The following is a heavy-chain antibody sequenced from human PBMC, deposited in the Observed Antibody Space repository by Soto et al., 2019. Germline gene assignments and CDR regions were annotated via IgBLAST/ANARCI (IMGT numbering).Heavy chain of an antibody. D-gene: IGHD5-12*01. J-gene: IGHJ6*03. CDR2: ISWNSGSI. Sequence: LYCAASGDRLYIYEMDGLWPATGKGLEWVSGISWNSGSIGYADSVKGRFTISRDNAKNSLYLQMNSLRAEDTAVYYCAKAQNGGPYSGYKRLDYYYYYYMDVWGKGTTVTVSS. V-gene: IGHV3-9*01. CDR1: GDRLYIYE. CDR3: AKAQNGGPYSGYKRLDYYYYYYMDV.